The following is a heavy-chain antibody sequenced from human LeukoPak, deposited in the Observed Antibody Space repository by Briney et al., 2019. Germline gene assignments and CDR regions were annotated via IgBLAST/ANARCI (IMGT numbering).Heavy chain of an antibody. D-gene: IGHD1-14*01. Sequence: GGSLRLSCAASGFTFRSYAMTWVRQAPGKGLEWVSEISNIATINYADSVKGRFTMSRDNSKSTLYLQMNSLRAEDTAVYYCAKNGGHLTENYYMDVWGKGTTVTVSS. CDR2: ISNIATI. J-gene: IGHJ6*03. CDR3: AKNGGHLTENYYMDV. V-gene: IGHV3-23*01. CDR1: GFTFRSYA.